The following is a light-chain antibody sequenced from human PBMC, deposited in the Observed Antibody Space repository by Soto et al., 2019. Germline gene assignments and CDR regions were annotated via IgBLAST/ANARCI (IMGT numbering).Light chain of an antibody. CDR2: RAS. Sequence: IVMTQSPATLSVSPGERATLSCRAGQTIYSNVAWYQQIPGQAPSLLIYRASTRATGVPARFSGSGSGTEFTLTISSLQSEDFAVYYCQQYNNWLSITFGQGTRLEIK. CDR1: QTIYSN. V-gene: IGKV3-15*01. CDR3: QQYNNWLSIT. J-gene: IGKJ5*01.